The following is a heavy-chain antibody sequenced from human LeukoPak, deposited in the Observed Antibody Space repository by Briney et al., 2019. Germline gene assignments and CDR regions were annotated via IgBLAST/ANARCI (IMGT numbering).Heavy chain of an antibody. CDR1: GGSISSGGYY. J-gene: IGHJ4*02. V-gene: IGHV4-31*03. Sequence: SQTLSLTCTVSGGSISSGGYYWSWIRQHPGKGLEWIGYIYYSGSTYYNPSLKSRVTISVDTSKNQFSLKLSSVTAADTAVYYWGRAGQPGFYYFDYGGKETRATVS. CDR2: IYYSGST. CDR3: GRAGQPGFYYFDY. D-gene: IGHD1-14*01.